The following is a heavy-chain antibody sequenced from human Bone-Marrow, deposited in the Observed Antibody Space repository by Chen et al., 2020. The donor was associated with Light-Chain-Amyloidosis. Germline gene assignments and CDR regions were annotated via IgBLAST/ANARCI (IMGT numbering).Heavy chain of an antibody. CDR2: ISGNGATT. D-gene: IGHD3-16*01. V-gene: IGHV3-23*04. CDR3: AKDALLSVSYRETT. Sequence: EVQLVESGGGLVQAGGSLRLSCAASGFTFSSYAMSWVRQAPGKGLEWISAISGNGATTFYADSVKGRFTISKDNSKNTLNLQMNSLRAEDSAVYYCAKDALLSVSYRETTWGQGTLVTVST. CDR1: GFTFSSYA. J-gene: IGHJ5*02.